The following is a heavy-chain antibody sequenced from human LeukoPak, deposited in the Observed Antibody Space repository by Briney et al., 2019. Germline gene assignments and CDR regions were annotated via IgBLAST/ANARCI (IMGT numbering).Heavy chain of an antibody. CDR2: INPNSGGT. CDR1: GYTFTGYY. Sequence: GASVRVSCKASGYTFTGYYMHWVRQAPGQGLEWMGWINPNSGGTNYAQKFQGRVTMTRDTSISTAYMELSRLRSDDTAVYYCARPVVGGIKAFDYWGQGTLVTVSS. CDR3: ARPVVGGIKAFDY. J-gene: IGHJ4*02. D-gene: IGHD4-23*01. V-gene: IGHV1-2*02.